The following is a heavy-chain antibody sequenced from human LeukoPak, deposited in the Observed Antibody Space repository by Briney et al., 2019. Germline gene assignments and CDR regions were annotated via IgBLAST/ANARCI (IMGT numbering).Heavy chain of an antibody. Sequence: ASAKVSCKVSGYTFTDYYMHWVQQAPGKGLEWMGLVDPEDGETMYAEKFQGRVTITADTSTDTAYMELSSLRSEDTAVYYCATWGVVAATVIFDYWGQGTLVTVSS. D-gene: IGHD2-15*01. V-gene: IGHV1-69-2*01. CDR1: GYTFTDYY. J-gene: IGHJ4*02. CDR3: ATWGVVAATVIFDY. CDR2: VDPEDGET.